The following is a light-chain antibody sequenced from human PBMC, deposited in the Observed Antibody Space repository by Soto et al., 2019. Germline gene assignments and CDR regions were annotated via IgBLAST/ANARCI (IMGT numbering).Light chain of an antibody. V-gene: IGLV2-8*01. CDR2: EIN. Sequence: QSVLTQPPSASGSPGQSVTISCTGTSSDVGAYAYVSWYQQHPGKAPKLMIYEINKRPSRVPDRFSGSKSGNTASLTVSGLQAEDEADYYCSSFAGSNDSPDVVGTGTKV. J-gene: IGLJ1*01. CDR3: SSFAGSNDSPDV. CDR1: SSDVGAYAY.